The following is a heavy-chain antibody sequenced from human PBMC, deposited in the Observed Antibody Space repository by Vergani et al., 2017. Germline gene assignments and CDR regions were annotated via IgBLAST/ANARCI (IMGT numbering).Heavy chain of an antibody. CDR2: IRYDGSNK. D-gene: IGHD4-17*01. Sequence: QVQLVESGGGVVQPGGSLRLSCVASGFTFSNNDMQWVRQAPGKGLEWVALIRYDGSNKYYADSVKGRFTISRDNSKKMLYLQMNSLRTEDTAVYYCAKRGDYGGYLGYWGQGTLVIVSS. CDR3: AKRGDYGGYLGY. J-gene: IGHJ4*02. V-gene: IGHV3-30*02. CDR1: GFTFSNND.